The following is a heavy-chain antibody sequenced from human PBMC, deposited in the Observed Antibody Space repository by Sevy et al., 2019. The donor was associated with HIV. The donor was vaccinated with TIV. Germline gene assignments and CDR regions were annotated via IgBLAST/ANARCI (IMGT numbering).Heavy chain of an antibody. CDR1: GFTFSSYW. V-gene: IGHV3-74*01. J-gene: IGHJ4*02. CDR2: LSSDGSTT. Sequence: GGSLRLSCAASGFTFSSYWMNWVRQAPGKGLVWVSRLSSDGSTTIYADSVKGRFTISRDNAKNTLYLQINSLRAEDTAVYYSTRVYDNTWNGHYFDYWGQGTLVTVSS. D-gene: IGHD1-1*01. CDR3: TRVYDNTWNGHYFDY.